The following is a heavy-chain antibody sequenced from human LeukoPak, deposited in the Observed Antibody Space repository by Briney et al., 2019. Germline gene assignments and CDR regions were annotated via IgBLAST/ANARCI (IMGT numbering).Heavy chain of an antibody. V-gene: IGHV1-46*01. CDR1: GYTFTGYY. Sequence: ASVKVSCKASGYTFTGYYMHWVRQAPGQGLEWMGIINPSGGSTSYVQKFQGRVTMTRDMSTSTVYMELSSLRSDDTAVYYCARVDILTGYYFFDSWGQGTLVTVSS. J-gene: IGHJ4*02. CDR2: INPSGGST. D-gene: IGHD3-9*01. CDR3: ARVDILTGYYFFDS.